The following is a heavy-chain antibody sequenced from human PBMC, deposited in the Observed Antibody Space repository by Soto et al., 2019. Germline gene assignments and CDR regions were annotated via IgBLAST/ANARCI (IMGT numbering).Heavy chain of an antibody. CDR1: GFTFSSYG. CDR2: IWYDGSNK. V-gene: IGHV3-33*01. CDR3: ARDTGQGGSPYYFDY. D-gene: IGHD2-8*02. Sequence: PGGSPRLSCAASGFTFSSYGMHWVRQAPGKGLEWVAVIWYDGSNKYYADSVKGRFTISRDNSKNTLYLQMNSLRAEDTAVYYCARDTGQGGSPYYFDYWGQGTLVTVSS. J-gene: IGHJ4*02.